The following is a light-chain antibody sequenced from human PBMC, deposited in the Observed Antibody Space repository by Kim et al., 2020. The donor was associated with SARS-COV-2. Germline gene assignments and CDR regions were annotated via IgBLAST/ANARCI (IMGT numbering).Light chain of an antibody. V-gene: IGKV1-39*01. CDR3: QQSYSTSWT. Sequence: ESVGDRVTIAWRASQSISSYLNWYQQKPGKAPKLLIYAASSLQSGVPSRFSGSGSGTDITLTISSLQPDDFATYYCQQSYSTSWTFGQGTKVDIK. J-gene: IGKJ1*01. CDR2: AAS. CDR1: QSISSY.